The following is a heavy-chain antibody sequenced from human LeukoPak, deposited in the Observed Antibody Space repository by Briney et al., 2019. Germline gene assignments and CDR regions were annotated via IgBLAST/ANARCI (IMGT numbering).Heavy chain of an antibody. V-gene: IGHV3-30-3*01. CDR3: ARDQGGVYSSSWYEGPDY. J-gene: IGHJ4*02. Sequence: PGRSLRLSCAASGFTFSSYAMHWVRQAPGKGLEWVAVISYDGSNKYYADSVKGRFTISRDNSKNTLYLQMNSLRAEDTAVYYCARDQGGVYSSSWYEGPDYWGQGTLVTVSS. CDR2: ISYDGSNK. D-gene: IGHD6-13*01. CDR1: GFTFSSYA.